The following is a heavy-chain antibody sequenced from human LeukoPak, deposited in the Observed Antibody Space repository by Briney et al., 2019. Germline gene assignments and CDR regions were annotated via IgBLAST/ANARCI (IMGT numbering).Heavy chain of an antibody. D-gene: IGHD6-19*01. V-gene: IGHV5-51*01. CDR1: GYSFISYW. Sequence: GESLKISCKASGYSFISYWIAWVRQMPGQGLEWMGIIYAGDSDTRYSPSFQGQVTISADKSINTAYLRWSSLKASDTAKYYCARSSAWDVYYFDYWGQGTLVTVSS. CDR2: IYAGDSDT. J-gene: IGHJ4*02. CDR3: ARSSAWDVYYFDY.